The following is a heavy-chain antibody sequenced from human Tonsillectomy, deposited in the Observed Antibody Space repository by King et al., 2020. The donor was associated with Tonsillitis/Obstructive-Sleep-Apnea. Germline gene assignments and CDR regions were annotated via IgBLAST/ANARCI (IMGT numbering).Heavy chain of an antibody. V-gene: IGHV3-30*18. D-gene: IGHD1-26*01. Sequence: VQLVESGGGVVQPGRSLRLSCAASGFTFSSYGMHWVRQAPGKGLEWVALISYDGSNKYYADSVKGRFTISRDNSKNTLYLQMNSLRGEDTAVYYCAKVLEGAIPWFDPWGQGTLVSVSS. J-gene: IGHJ5*02. CDR3: AKVLEGAIPWFDP. CDR2: ISYDGSNK. CDR1: GFTFSSYG.